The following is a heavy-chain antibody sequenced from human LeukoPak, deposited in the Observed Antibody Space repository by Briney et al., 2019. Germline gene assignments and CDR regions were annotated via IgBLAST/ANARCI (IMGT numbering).Heavy chain of an antibody. J-gene: IGHJ6*03. V-gene: IGHV3-23*01. CDR2: ISGSGGST. CDR3: AKIGEVYYYYYYMGV. Sequence: GGSLRLSCAASGFTFSSYDMSCVRQAPGKGLEWVSAISGSGGSTYYADSVKGRFTISRDNSKNTLYLQMNSLRAEDTAVYYCAKIGEVYYYYYYMGVWGKGTTVTVSS. CDR1: GFTFSSYD.